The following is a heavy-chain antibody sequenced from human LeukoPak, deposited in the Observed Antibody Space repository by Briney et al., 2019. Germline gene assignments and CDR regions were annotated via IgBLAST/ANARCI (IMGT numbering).Heavy chain of an antibody. CDR3: ARSDYYDFRQIDY. CDR1: GGSISSSTYY. V-gene: IGHV4-39*01. J-gene: IGHJ4*02. CDR2: IYYSGTT. Sequence: SETLSLTCTVSGGSISSSTYYWGWIRQPPGKGLEWIGSIYYSGTTYYNPSLKSRLTISVDTSNNQFSLKLTSVTAADTAVFYCARSDYYDFRQIDYWGQGTLVTVSS. D-gene: IGHD3/OR15-3a*01.